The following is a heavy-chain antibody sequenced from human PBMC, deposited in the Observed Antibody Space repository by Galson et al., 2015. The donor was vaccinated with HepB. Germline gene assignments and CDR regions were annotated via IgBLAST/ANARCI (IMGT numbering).Heavy chain of an antibody. CDR1: GFTFSSYA. CDR2: ISSNGGST. J-gene: IGHJ4*02. CDR3: VKGGPITIFGVVPPDY. Sequence: SLSLSCAASGFTFSSYAMHWVRQAPGKGLEYVSAISSNGGSTYYADSVKGRFTISRDNSKNTLYLQMSSLRAEDTAVYYCVKGGPITIFGVVPPDYWGQGTLVTVSS. V-gene: IGHV3-64D*06. D-gene: IGHD3-3*01.